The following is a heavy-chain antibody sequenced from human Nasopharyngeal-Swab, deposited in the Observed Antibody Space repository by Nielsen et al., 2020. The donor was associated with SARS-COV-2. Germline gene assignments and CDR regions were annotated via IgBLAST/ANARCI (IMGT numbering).Heavy chain of an antibody. D-gene: IGHD3-10*01. CDR1: GFTFSSYW. Sequence: GESLKISCAASGFTFSSYWMSWVRQAPGKGLEWVANIKQDGSEKYYVDSVKGRFTISRDNAKNSLYLQMNSLRAEDTAVYYCARDLLGFGEWSVGGWFDPWGQGTLVTVSS. V-gene: IGHV3-7*01. CDR3: ARDLLGFGEWSVGGWFDP. CDR2: IKQDGSEK. J-gene: IGHJ5*02.